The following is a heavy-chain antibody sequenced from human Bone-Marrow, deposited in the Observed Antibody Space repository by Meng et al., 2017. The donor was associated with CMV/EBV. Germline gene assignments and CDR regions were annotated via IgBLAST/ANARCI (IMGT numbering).Heavy chain of an antibody. D-gene: IGHD2-2*01. CDR3: ARLYCSSTSCQDY. Sequence: GESLKISCTGSGFTFGDYAMNWVRQAPGKGLEWVSSISSTSSYIYYADSVKGRFTISRDNAKNSLYLQMNSLRADDTAVYYCARLYCSSTSCQDYWGQGTLVTVSS. CDR2: ISSTSSYI. V-gene: IGHV3-21*01. J-gene: IGHJ4*02. CDR1: GFTFGDYA.